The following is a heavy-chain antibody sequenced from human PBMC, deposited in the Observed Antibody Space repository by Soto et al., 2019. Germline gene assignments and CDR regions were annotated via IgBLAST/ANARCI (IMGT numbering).Heavy chain of an antibody. CDR3: ARVVPGAEAWFGP. CDR1: GYTFSNYG. Sequence: QVQLVQSGGEVQRPGASVKVSCKTSGYTFSNYGITWVRQSPGQPLEWLGWISLYSDGTNYAQKFQGRVSMTTDTSTTTAYMELRSLRSDDTAVYYCARVVPGAEAWFGPWGQGTLVTVSS. J-gene: IGHJ5*02. CDR2: ISLYSDGT. D-gene: IGHD2-2*01. V-gene: IGHV1-18*01.